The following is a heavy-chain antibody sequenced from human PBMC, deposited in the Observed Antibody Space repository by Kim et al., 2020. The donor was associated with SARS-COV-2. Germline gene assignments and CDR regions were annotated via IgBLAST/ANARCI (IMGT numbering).Heavy chain of an antibody. V-gene: IGHV3-30-3*01. CDR3: ARDGGHTGLSGYYGMDV. CDR2: ISYDGSNK. D-gene: IGHD3-16*01. J-gene: IGHJ6*02. Sequence: GGSLRLSCAASGFTFSSYAMHWVRQAPGKGLEWVAVISYDGSNKYYADSVKGRFTISRDNSKNTLYLQMNSLRAEDTAVYYCARDGGHTGLSGYYGMDVWGQGTTVTVSS. CDR1: GFTFSSYA.